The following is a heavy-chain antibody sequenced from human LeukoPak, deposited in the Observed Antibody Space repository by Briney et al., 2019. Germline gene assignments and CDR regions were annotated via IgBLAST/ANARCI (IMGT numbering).Heavy chain of an antibody. CDR1: GGSFSGYY. Sequence: ETLSLTXTXSGGSFSGYYCTWIRQPPGKGLEWIGEINHSGSANYNPSLKSRVTISLDTSKNQFSLKLSSVTAADTAVYYCARRSMVWGPNWFDPWGQGTLVTVSS. CDR2: INHSGSA. CDR3: ARRSMVWGPNWFDP. V-gene: IGHV4-34*01. J-gene: IGHJ5*02. D-gene: IGHD3-10*01.